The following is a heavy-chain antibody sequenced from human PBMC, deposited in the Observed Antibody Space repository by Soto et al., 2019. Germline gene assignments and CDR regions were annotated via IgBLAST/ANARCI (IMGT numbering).Heavy chain of an antibody. CDR3: AGTTYRYYYYYYGMDV. D-gene: IGHD4-17*01. Sequence: SETLSLTCTVSGGSISSSSYYWGWIRQPPGKGLEWIGSIYYSGSTYYNPSLKSRVTISVDTSKNQFSLKLSSVTAADTAVYYCAGTTYRYYYYYYGMDVWGQGTTVTVSS. V-gene: IGHV4-39*01. CDR1: GGSISSSSYY. J-gene: IGHJ6*02. CDR2: IYYSGST.